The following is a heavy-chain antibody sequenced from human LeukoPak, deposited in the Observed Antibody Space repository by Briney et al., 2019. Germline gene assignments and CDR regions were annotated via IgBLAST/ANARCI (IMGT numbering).Heavy chain of an antibody. Sequence: GGSLRLSCAASSFTVSLNFMNWVRQAPGTGLEWVSIIHPDGVTHYSDSVKGRFTISRDNSNNILYLQMNGLRAEDTAVYSCAGGRGYIIDYWGQGTLVTVSS. D-gene: IGHD5-18*01. CDR3: AGGRGYIIDY. J-gene: IGHJ4*02. V-gene: IGHV3-53*01. CDR2: IHPDGVT. CDR1: SFTVSLNF.